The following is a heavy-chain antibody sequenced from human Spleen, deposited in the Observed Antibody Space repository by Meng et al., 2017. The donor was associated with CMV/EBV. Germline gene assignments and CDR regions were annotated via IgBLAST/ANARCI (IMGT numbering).Heavy chain of an antibody. CDR2: IHTGNGNP. D-gene: IGHD6-19*01. J-gene: IGHJ5*02. V-gene: IGHV1-3*04. Sequence: KASGSTFNHYAMHWVRQAPGQSPEWMGWIHTGNGNPKYAQKFQGRVTITIDTSANTGYMELNSLRSEDTAVYYCSRDSGSGWYRLDPWGQGTLVTVSS. CDR3: SRDSGSGWYRLDP. CDR1: GSTFNHYA.